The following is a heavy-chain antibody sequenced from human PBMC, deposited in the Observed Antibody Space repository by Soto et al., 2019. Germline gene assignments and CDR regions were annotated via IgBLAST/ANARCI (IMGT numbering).Heavy chain of an antibody. D-gene: IGHD2-2*01. CDR1: GYTFTNYA. CDR3: ARVCSSTSCYYYYGMDV. Sequence: SVKVSCKAAGYTFTNYAISWVRQAPGQGFEWMGGIIPIFGTANYAQKFQGRVTITADESTSTAYMELSSLRSEDTAVYYCARVCSSTSCYYYYGMDVWGQGTTVTVSS. CDR2: IIPIFGTA. V-gene: IGHV1-69*13. J-gene: IGHJ6*02.